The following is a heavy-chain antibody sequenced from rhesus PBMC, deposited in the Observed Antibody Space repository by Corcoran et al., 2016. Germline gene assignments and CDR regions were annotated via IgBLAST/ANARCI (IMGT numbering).Heavy chain of an antibody. CDR2: IYGSGSSP. D-gene: IGHD2-21*01. V-gene: IGHV4-169*02. CDR3: AGWVTDSGSVY. Sequence: QLQLQESGPGLVKPSETLSVTCAVSGGSISSNHWNWIRQAPGKGLEWIGHIYGSGSSPIYNPSHKGPITLSVDTSKNQLSLQLSSVTAAHTAVYYCAGWVTDSGSVYWGQEVLVTVSS. CDR1: GGSISSNH. J-gene: IGHJ4*01.